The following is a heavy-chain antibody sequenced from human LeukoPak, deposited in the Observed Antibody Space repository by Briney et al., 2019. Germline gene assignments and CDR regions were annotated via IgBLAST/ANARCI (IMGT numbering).Heavy chain of an antibody. CDR3: ARGHGDYVDY. J-gene: IGHJ4*02. CDR1: GDSISSGGYS. V-gene: IGHV4-30-2*01. Sequence: KPSETLSLTCAVSGDSISSGGYSGSWIRQPRGKGLEWIGYIYHSGSTYYNPSLKSRVTISVDRSKNQFSLKLSSVTAADTAVYYCARGHGDYVDYWGQGTLVTVSS. CDR2: IYHSGST. D-gene: IGHD4-17*01.